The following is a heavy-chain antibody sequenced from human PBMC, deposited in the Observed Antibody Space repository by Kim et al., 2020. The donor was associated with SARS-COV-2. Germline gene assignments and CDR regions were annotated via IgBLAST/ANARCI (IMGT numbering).Heavy chain of an antibody. CDR1: GFTFSSYA. Sequence: GGSLRVSCLDSGFTFSSYAMSWIRQAPGKGPEWVAVTSSDGSIIYYADSVKGRFTISRANSRNTLYLDMDSLSAQDTAIYYCAREGYALGTMGDFVYWGQGTLVTVSS. V-gene: IGHV3-30*04. CDR3: AREGYALGTMGDFVY. J-gene: IGHJ4*02. CDR2: TSSDGSII. D-gene: IGHD3-10*01.